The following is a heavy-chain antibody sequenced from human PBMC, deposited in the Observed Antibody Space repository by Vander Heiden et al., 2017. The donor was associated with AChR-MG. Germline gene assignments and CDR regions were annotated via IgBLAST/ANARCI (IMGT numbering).Heavy chain of an antibody. CDR2: INTNTGNP. CDR1: GYTFTSYA. CDR3: ARPMSTTFPNSYHFHH. V-gene: IGHV7-4-1*02. D-gene: IGHD4-17*01. Sequence: QMQLVQSGSELKKPGASVTVSCKASGYTFTSYAMNWVRQAPGQGLEWMGWINTNTGNPTYAQGFTGRFVFSLDTSVSTAYLQISSLQAEDTAVYYCARPMSTTFPNSYHFHHWGQGTLVTVSS. J-gene: IGHJ1*01.